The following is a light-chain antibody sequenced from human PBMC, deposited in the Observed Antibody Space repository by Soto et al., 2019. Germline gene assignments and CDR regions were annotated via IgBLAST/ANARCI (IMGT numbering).Light chain of an antibody. V-gene: IGLV2-14*03. CDR2: DVI. J-gene: IGLJ1*01. CDR1: SSDVGRYNY. CDR3: TSYTTSATYV. Sequence: QSVLTQPASVSGSPGQSITISCTGTSSDVGRYNYVSWYQQHPGKAPTLIIYDVINRPSGASHRFSASKSGNTASLTISGLQAEDEADYYCTSYTTSATYVIGTGTKVTVL.